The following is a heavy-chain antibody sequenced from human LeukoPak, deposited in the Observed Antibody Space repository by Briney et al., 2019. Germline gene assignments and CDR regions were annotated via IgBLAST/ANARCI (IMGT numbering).Heavy chain of an antibody. CDR2: ISSSSSTI. CDR1: GFTFSSYS. Sequence: GGSLRLSCAASGFTFSSYSMNWVRQPPGKGLERVSYISSSSSTIYYADSVKGRFTISRDNAKNSLYLQMNSLRAEDTAVYYCARVDHTAGVFDPWGQGTLVTASS. CDR3: ARVDHTAGVFDP. J-gene: IGHJ5*02. V-gene: IGHV3-48*01. D-gene: IGHD5-18*01.